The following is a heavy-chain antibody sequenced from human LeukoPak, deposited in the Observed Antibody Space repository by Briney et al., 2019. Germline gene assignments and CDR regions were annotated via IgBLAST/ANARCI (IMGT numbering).Heavy chain of an antibody. D-gene: IGHD4-17*01. Sequence: PGGSLRLSCAASGFTFDDYAMSWVRQAPGKGLEWVSGINWNGGNTGYADSVKGRFTISRDNAKNSLYLQMNTLRAEDTAVYYCARAIDDYGALPDYWGQGTLVTVSS. CDR3: ARAIDDYGALPDY. J-gene: IGHJ4*02. V-gene: IGHV3-20*04. CDR2: INWNGGNT. CDR1: GFTFDDYA.